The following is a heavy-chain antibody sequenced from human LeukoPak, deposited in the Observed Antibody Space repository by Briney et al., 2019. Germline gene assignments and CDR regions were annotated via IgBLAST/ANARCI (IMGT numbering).Heavy chain of an antibody. CDR1: GFTFSTYA. CDR2: FSGSGSTT. D-gene: IGHD6-13*01. CDR3: AKPLSAASGTDFDY. Sequence: GGSLRLSCAASGFTFSTYAMSWVRQAPGKGLEWVSAFSGSGSTTYYADSVKGRFTISRDISKNTLYLQMNSLRAEDTAVYYCAKPLSAASGTDFDYWGQGTLVTVSS. V-gene: IGHV3-23*01. J-gene: IGHJ4*02.